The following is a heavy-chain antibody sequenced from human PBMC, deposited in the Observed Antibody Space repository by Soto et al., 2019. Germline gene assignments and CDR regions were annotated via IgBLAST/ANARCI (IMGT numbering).Heavy chain of an antibody. D-gene: IGHD3-22*01. V-gene: IGHV4-31*03. CDR2: IYYSGST. J-gene: IGHJ5*02. CDR3: ARGRRAIVVVNWFDP. Sequence: SETLSLTCTVSGGSISSGGYYWSWIRQHPGKGLEWIGYIYYSGSTYYNPSLKSRVTISVDTSKNQFSLKLSSVTAADTAVYYCARGRRAIVVVNWFDPWGQGTLVTVSS. CDR1: GGSISSGGYY.